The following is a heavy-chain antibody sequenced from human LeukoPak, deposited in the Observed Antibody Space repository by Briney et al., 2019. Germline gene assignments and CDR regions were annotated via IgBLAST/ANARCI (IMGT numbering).Heavy chain of an antibody. CDR3: ARAYSETYGLGYYYMDV. J-gene: IGHJ6*03. CDR1: GFTFSSYG. D-gene: IGHD1-26*01. CDR2: ISGSGGST. V-gene: IGHV3-23*01. Sequence: TGGSLRLSCAASGFTFSSYGMSWVRQAPGKGLEWVSAISGSGGSTYYADSVKGRFTISRDNAKNSLYLQMNSLRAEDTAVYYCARAYSETYGLGYYYMDVWGKGTTVTISS.